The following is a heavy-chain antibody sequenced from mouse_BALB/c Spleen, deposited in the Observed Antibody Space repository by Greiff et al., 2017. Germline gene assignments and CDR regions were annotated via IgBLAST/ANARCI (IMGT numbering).Heavy chain of an antibody. V-gene: IGHV1-87*01. J-gene: IGHJ2*01. CDR3: AGYGTAF. CDR1: GYTFTSYW. Sequence: QVQLQQSGAELARPGASVKLSCKASGYTFTSYWMQWVKQRPGQGLEWIGAIYPGDGDTRYTQKFKGKATLTADKSSSTAYMQLSSLASEDSAVYYCAGYGTAFWGQGTTLTVSS. D-gene: IGHD2-10*02. CDR2: IYPGDGDT.